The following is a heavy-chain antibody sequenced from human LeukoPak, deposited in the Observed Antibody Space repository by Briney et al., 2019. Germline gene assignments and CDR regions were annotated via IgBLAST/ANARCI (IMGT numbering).Heavy chain of an antibody. J-gene: IGHJ4*02. CDR2: IYHSGST. CDR1: GGSISSSSYY. Sequence: SETLSLTCTVSGGSISSSSYYWGWIRQPPGKGLEWIGYIYHSGSTYYNPSLKSRVTISVDKSKNHFSLELTSVTAADTAVYYCTCHSGWSGPSEWGQGTLVIVSS. D-gene: IGHD6-19*01. CDR3: TCHSGWSGPSE. V-gene: IGHV4-39*07.